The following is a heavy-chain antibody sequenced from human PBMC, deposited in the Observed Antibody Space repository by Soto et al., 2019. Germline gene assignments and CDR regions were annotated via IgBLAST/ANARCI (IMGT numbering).Heavy chain of an antibody. J-gene: IGHJ4*02. CDR3: ARGFPTVVTVDY. V-gene: IGHV4-4*02. Sequence: SETLSLTCAVSGGSVSSTYWWSWVRQPPGKGLEWIGEIYHSGSANYNPSLKSRVTISVDKSKNQFSLKLNSVTAADTAVYYCARGFPTVVTVDYWGQGTLVTVSS. CDR2: IYHSGSA. D-gene: IGHD4-17*01. CDR1: GGSVSSTYW.